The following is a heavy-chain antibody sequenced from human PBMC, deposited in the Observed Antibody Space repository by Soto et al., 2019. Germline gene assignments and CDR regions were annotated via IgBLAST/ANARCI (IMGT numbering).Heavy chain of an antibody. Sequence: GGSLRLSCAASAFTFSSYSMNWVRQAPGKGLEWVSSISSSSSYIYYADSVKGRFTISRDNAKNSLYLQMNSLRAEDTAVYYCARGRRYDSSGYYHDAFDIWGQGTMVTVSS. J-gene: IGHJ3*02. CDR1: AFTFSSYS. CDR3: ARGRRYDSSGYYHDAFDI. CDR2: ISSSSSYI. D-gene: IGHD3-22*01. V-gene: IGHV3-21*01.